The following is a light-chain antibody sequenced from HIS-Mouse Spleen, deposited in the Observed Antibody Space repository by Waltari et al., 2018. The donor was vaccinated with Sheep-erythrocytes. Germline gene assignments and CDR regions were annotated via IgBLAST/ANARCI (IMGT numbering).Light chain of an antibody. J-gene: IGKJ2*01. CDR3: QQLNSYPHT. Sequence: DIQLTQSPSFLSASVGDRVTITCRASQGISSYLAWYQQKPGKAPKLLIYAASTLQSGGPSRFSGSGSGTEFTLTISCLQPEDFATYYCQQLNSYPHTFGQGTKLEIK. CDR2: AAS. CDR1: QGISSY. V-gene: IGKV1-9*01.